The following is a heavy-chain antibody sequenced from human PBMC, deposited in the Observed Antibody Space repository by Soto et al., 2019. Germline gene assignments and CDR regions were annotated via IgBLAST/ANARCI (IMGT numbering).Heavy chain of an antibody. V-gene: IGHV3-33*01. D-gene: IGHD5-18*01. CDR2: IWYDGSNK. J-gene: IGHJ4*02. Sequence: QVQLVESGGGVVQPGRSLRLSCAASGFTFSSYGMHWVRQGPGKGLEWVAVIWYDGSNKYYADSVKGRFTISIDNSKNTLYLQMNSLRAEDTAVYYCARAKDTAMVTSFAYWGQGTLVTVSS. CDR3: ARAKDTAMVTSFAY. CDR1: GFTFSSYG.